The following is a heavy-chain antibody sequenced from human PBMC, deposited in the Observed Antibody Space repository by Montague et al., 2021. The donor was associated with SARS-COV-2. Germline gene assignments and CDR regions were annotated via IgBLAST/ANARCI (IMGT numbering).Heavy chain of an antibody. Sequence: SETLSLTCTVSGGSISSYYWSGIRQPPGKGLEWIGYIYYSGSTNYNPSLKSRVTISVDTSKNQFSLKLSSVTAADTAVYYCARYYYDFWSGYDSHYYFDYWGQGTLVTVSS. CDR2: IYYSGST. V-gene: IGHV4-59*01. CDR1: GGSISSYY. J-gene: IGHJ4*02. D-gene: IGHD3-3*01. CDR3: ARYYYDFWSGYDSHYYFDY.